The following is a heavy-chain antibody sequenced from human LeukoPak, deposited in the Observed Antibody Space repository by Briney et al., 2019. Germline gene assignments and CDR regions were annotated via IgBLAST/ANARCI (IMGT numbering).Heavy chain of an antibody. D-gene: IGHD3-3*01. Sequence: SVKVSCKASGYTFTSYAMHWVRQAPGQGLEWMGGIIPIFGTANYAQKFQGRVTITADESTSTAYMELSSLRSEDTAVYYCARSHSYYDFWSGTSFDYWGQGTLVTVSS. CDR3: ARSHSYYDFWSGTSFDY. J-gene: IGHJ4*02. V-gene: IGHV1-69*13. CDR1: GYTFTSYA. CDR2: IIPIFGTA.